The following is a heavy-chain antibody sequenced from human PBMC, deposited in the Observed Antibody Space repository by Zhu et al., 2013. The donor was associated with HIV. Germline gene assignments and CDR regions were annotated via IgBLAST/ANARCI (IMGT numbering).Heavy chain of an antibody. V-gene: IGHV1-2*02. CDR1: GYTFTGYY. CDR3: ATSSIASGLNY. J-gene: IGHJ4*02. D-gene: IGHD3-3*02. Sequence: QVQLVQSGAEVKKPGASVKVSCKASGYTFTGYYIHWVRQAPGQGPEWMGWFNPKSGGTNYAEKFQGRVTMTRDTSISTAFMELSNLRSDDTAVYYCATSSIASGLNYWGQGTLVTVSS. CDR2: FNPKSGGT.